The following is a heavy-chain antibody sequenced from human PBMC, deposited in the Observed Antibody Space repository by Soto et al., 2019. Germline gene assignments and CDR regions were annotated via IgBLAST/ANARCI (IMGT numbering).Heavy chain of an antibody. CDR1: GFTLSSYG. J-gene: IGHJ6*02. CDR3: AKVKDSSSWPYYYGMDV. Sequence: GGSLRRSCAASGFTLSSYGMQWVRQDPGKGLEWVAVISYDGSNKYYADSVKGRFTISRDNSKNTLYLQMNSLRAEDTAVYYCAKVKDSSSWPYYYGMDVWGQGTTVTVSS. D-gene: IGHD6-13*01. CDR2: ISYDGSNK. V-gene: IGHV3-30*18.